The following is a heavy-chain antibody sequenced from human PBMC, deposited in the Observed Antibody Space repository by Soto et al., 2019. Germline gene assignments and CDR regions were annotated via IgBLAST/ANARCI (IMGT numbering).Heavy chain of an antibody. J-gene: IGHJ4*02. Sequence: GGALRLSCATSGFTFSTYAMNWVRQAPGKGLQWVSGISGSGDSTYYADSVKGRLTVSRDNSKNTLYLQMNSLRAEDTAVYYCATDVLRITMIVVVIPAFDYWGQGTLVTVSS. CDR2: ISGSGDST. D-gene: IGHD3-22*01. CDR3: ATDVLRITMIVVVIPAFDY. CDR1: GFTFSTYA. V-gene: IGHV3-23*01.